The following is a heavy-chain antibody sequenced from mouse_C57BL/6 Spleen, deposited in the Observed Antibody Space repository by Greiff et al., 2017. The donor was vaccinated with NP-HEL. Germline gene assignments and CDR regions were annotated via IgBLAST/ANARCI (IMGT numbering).Heavy chain of an antibody. CDR2: INPNNGGT. D-gene: IGHD2-5*01. CDR3: ARSYYSNYRYAMDY. Sequence: EVQLQQSGPELVKPGASVKISCKASGYTLTDYYMNWVKQSPGKSLEWIGDINPNNGGTSYNQKFKGKATLTVDKSSSTAYMELRSLTSEDSAVYYCARSYYSNYRYAMDYWGQGTSVTVSS. V-gene: IGHV1-26*01. CDR1: GYTLTDYY. J-gene: IGHJ4*01.